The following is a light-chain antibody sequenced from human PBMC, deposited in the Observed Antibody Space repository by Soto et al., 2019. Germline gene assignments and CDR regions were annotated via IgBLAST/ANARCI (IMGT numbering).Light chain of an antibody. CDR3: QQYNNWPVT. CDR2: RAS. Sequence: EIVMTQSPATLSVSPGERATLSCRASQSVSSKLAWYQQKPGQAPRLLIYRASTRATNIPARFSGSGSGTEFTLTISSLQSEDFAVYYCQQYNNWPVTFGGGTKVEIK. V-gene: IGKV3-15*01. J-gene: IGKJ4*01. CDR1: QSVSSK.